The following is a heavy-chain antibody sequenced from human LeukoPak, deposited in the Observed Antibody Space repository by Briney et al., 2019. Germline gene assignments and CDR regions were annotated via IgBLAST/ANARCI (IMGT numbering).Heavy chain of an antibody. D-gene: IGHD5-24*01. CDR3: ARDLSRKDGYNFGY. V-gene: IGHV1-2*02. J-gene: IGHJ4*02. CDR1: GYTFTGYY. Sequence: ASVKVSCKASGYTFTGYYMHWVRQAPGQGLEWMGWINPNSGGTNYAQKFQDRVTMTRDTSISTAYMELSRLRSDDTAVYYCARDLSRKDGYNFGYWGQGTLVTVSS. CDR2: INPNSGGT.